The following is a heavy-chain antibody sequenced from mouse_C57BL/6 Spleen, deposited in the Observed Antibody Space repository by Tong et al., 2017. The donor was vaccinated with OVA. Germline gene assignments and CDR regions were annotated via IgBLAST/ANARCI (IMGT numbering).Heavy chain of an antibody. V-gene: IGHV1-26*01. D-gene: IGHD2-5*01. Sequence: EVQLQESGAELARPGASVKMSCKASGYTFTDYYMNWVKQSHGKSLEWIGDINPNNGGTSYNQKFKGKATLTVDKSSSTAYMELRSLTSEDSAVYYCARSYYSNYPYAMDYWGQGTSVTVSS. CDR3: ARSYYSNYPYAMDY. CDR1: GYTFTDYY. CDR2: INPNNGGT. J-gene: IGHJ4*01.